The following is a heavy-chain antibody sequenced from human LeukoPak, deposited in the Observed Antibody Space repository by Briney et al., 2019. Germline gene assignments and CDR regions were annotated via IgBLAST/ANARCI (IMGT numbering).Heavy chain of an antibody. CDR1: GGSISSYY. CDR3: ARAVIYSNPDYGDYQDYGMDV. D-gene: IGHD4-17*01. CDR2: IYYSGST. V-gene: IGHV4-59*01. J-gene: IGHJ6*02. Sequence: SETLSLTCTVSGGSISSYYWSWIRQPPGKGLEWIGYIYYSGSTNYNPSLKSRVTISVDTSKNQFSLKLSSVTAADTAVYYCARAVIYSNPDYGDYQDYGMDVWGQGTTVTVSS.